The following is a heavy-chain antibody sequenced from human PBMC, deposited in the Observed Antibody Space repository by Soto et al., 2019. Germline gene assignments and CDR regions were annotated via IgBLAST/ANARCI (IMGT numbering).Heavy chain of an antibody. CDR2: IIPIFGTT. V-gene: IGHV1-69*13. CDR1: GGTFSSHA. D-gene: IGHD2-2*03. J-gene: IGHJ6*02. CDR3: GSVGYCSSTNCLFYYYHYGMDV. Sequence: GASVKASCKASGGTFSSHAISWVRQAPGRGLEWMGGIIPIFGTTNYAQNFRARVTITADESTSTAYMELSSLTSEDTAVYYCGSVGYCSSTNCLFYYYHYGMDVWGQGTTVTVSS.